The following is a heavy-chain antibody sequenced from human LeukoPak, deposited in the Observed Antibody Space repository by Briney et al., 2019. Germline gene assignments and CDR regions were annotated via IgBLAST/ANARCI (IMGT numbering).Heavy chain of an antibody. Sequence: PSETLSLTCTVSGGSFSGYYWSWIRQPPGKGLEWIGEINHSGSTNYNPSLKSRVTISVDTSKNQFSLKLSSVTAADTAVYYCARGPYELRYFDWLSSAFDIWGQGTMVTVSS. V-gene: IGHV4-34*01. CDR1: GGSFSGYY. CDR2: INHSGST. CDR3: ARGPYELRYFDWLSSAFDI. J-gene: IGHJ3*02. D-gene: IGHD3-9*01.